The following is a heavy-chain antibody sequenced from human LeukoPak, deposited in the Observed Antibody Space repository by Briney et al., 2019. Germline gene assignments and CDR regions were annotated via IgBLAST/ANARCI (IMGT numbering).Heavy chain of an antibody. CDR3: AREGPTAALFDY. D-gene: IGHD4-17*01. V-gene: IGHV3-53*01. CDR1: GLTVGSNY. CDR2: IHIGGTT. Sequence: GPSLRLSCAASGLTVGSNYMTWVRQPPRNWLEWVSVIHIGGTTYYADSVKGRFTISRDNSKNTLYLQMNSLRAEDTAVYYCAREGPTAALFDYWGQGTRVTVSS. J-gene: IGHJ4*02.